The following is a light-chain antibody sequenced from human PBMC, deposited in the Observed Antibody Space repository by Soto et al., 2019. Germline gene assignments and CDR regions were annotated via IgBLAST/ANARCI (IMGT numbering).Light chain of an antibody. J-gene: IGLJ3*02. Sequence: QSALTQPASVSGSPGQSITISCTGPSSDVGGSKVVSWYQHHPGKAPKLMIYEGSQRPSGVSNRFSGSKSGNTASLTISGLQAEDEADYYCCSYAGSSTWVFGGGTKLTVL. CDR3: CSYAGSSTWV. CDR2: EGS. V-gene: IGLV2-23*01. CDR1: SSDVGGSKV.